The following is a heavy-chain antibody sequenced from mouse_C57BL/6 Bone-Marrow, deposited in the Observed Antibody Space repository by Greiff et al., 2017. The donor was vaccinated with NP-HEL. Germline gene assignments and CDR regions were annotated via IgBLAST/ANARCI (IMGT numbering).Heavy chain of an antibody. CDR1: GYTFTSYW. CDR2: IHPNSGIT. D-gene: IGHD4-1*01. Sequence: VQLQQSGAELVKPGASVKLFCKASGYTFTSYWMHWVKQRPGQDLEWIGMIHPNSGITNYNEKFKSKATLTVDKSSSTAYMQLSSLTSEDSAVYYCARRRVHWNYFDYWGQGTTLTVSS. V-gene: IGHV1-64*01. CDR3: ARRRVHWNYFDY. J-gene: IGHJ2*01.